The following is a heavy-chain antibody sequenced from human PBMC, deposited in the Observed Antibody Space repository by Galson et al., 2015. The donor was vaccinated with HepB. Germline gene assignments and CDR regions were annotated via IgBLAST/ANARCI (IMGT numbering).Heavy chain of an antibody. D-gene: IGHD1-26*01. Sequence: CAISGDSVSRNGAAWNWIRQSPSRGLEWLGRTYYRSKWYYDYVVSVKSRIAINPDTSKNQFSLQLNSVTPEDTAMYYCAHGRANAFDLCGQGTMVTVTS. J-gene: IGHJ3*01. CDR1: GDSVSRNGAA. V-gene: IGHV6-1*01. CDR3: AHGRANAFDL. CDR2: TYYRSKWYY.